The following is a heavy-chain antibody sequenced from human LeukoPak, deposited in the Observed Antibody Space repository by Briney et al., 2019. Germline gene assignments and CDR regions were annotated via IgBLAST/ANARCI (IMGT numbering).Heavy chain of an antibody. Sequence: GGSLRLSCAASGFTFSSYSMNWVRQAPGKGLEWVSSISSRSTYIYYADSVKGRFTISRDNAKNSLFLQMNSLRAEDTALYYCARELLDGPGSTPFDYWGQGTLVTVSS. D-gene: IGHD3-10*01. V-gene: IGHV3-21*01. CDR1: GFTFSSYS. J-gene: IGHJ4*02. CDR2: ISSRSTYI. CDR3: ARELLDGPGSTPFDY.